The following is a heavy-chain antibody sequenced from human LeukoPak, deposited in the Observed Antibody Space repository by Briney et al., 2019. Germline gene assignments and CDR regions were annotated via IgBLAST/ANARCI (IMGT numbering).Heavy chain of an antibody. CDR1: GFTFDDYA. CDR2: ISWNSGSI. Sequence: PGRSLRLSCAASGFTFDDYAMHWVRQAPGKGLEGVAGISWNSGSIVYADSVKGRFTISRDNAKNSLYLQMNSLRAEDMALYYCAKGSWIQLWGNWFDPWGQGTLVTVSS. J-gene: IGHJ5*02. V-gene: IGHV3-9*03. D-gene: IGHD5-18*01. CDR3: AKGSWIQLWGNWFDP.